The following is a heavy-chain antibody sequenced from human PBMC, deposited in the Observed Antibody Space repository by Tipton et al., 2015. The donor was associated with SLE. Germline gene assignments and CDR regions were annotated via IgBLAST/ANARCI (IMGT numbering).Heavy chain of an antibody. Sequence: TLSLTCTVSGGSISSSSYYWGWIRQPPGKGLEWIGSFYYSGSTYYNPSLKSRVTISVDTSKNQFSLKLSSVTAADTAVYYCARLGEGCSSTSYYWGYFDLWGRGTLVTVSS. D-gene: IGHD2-2*01. CDR3: ARLGEGCSSTSYYWGYFDL. CDR1: GGSISSSSYY. V-gene: IGHV4-39*07. CDR2: FYYSGST. J-gene: IGHJ2*01.